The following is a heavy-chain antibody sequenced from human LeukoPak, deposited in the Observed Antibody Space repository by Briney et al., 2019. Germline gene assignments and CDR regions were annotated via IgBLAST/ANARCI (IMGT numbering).Heavy chain of an antibody. CDR1: GGSINY. CDR2: LYYSGTT. V-gene: IGHV4-39*07. Sequence: SETLSLTCTVSGGSINYGGWIRQPPGKGLEWIGSLYYSGTTHYNPSLKSRVTISVDTSKNQFSLKLSSVTAADTAVYYCARDSSGYYIFDYWGQGTLVTVSP. D-gene: IGHD3-22*01. CDR3: ARDSSGYYIFDY. J-gene: IGHJ4*02.